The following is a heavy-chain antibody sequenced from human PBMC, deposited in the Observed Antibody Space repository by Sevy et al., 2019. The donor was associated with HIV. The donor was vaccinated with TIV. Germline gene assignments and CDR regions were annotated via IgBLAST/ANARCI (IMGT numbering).Heavy chain of an antibody. J-gene: IGHJ4*02. CDR2: INEDGSQI. CDR3: VKAIYKDDSA. CDR1: GLFFSAYW. D-gene: IGHD1-1*01. V-gene: IGHV3-7*03. Sequence: GGSLRLSCAAPGLFFSAYWMTWVRQVPGKGLEWVANINEDGSQINYVHSVRGRFTISRDNTKNSPYLQMNSLRVEDSATYYCVKAIYKDDSAWGQGTLVTVSS.